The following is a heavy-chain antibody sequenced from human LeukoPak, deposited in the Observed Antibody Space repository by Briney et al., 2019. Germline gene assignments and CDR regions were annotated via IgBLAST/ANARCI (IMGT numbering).Heavy chain of an antibody. V-gene: IGHV4-34*01. Sequence: SETLSLTCAVYGGSFSGYYWSWIRQPPGKGLEWIGEINHSGSTNYNPSLKSRVTISVDTSKNQFSLKLSSVTAADTAVYYCARALVHCSSTSCYVYYFDYWGQGTLVTVSS. CDR3: ARALVHCSSTSCYVYYFDY. CDR2: INHSGST. CDR1: GGSFSGYY. D-gene: IGHD2-2*01. J-gene: IGHJ4*02.